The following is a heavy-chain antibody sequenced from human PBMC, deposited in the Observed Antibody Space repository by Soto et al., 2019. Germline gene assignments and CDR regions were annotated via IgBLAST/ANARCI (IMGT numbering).Heavy chain of an antibody. CDR3: ARGRFLLWFGEPRPNWFDP. Sequence: SETLSLTCAVYGGSFGGYYWSWVRQPPGKGLEWIGEINHSGSTNYNPSLKSRVTISVDTSKNQFSLKLSSVTAADTAVYYCARGRFLLWFGEPRPNWFDPWGQGTLVTVSS. CDR1: GGSFGGYY. V-gene: IGHV4-34*01. D-gene: IGHD3-10*01. J-gene: IGHJ5*02. CDR2: INHSGST.